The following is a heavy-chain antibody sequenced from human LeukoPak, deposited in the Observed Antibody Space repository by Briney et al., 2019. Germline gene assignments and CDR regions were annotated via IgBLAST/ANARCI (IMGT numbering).Heavy chain of an antibody. Sequence: ASVKVSCKASGGTFSNYAISWVRQAPGQGLERMGGIIPFFGTGNYAQKFQGRVTITTDESTSTAYMELSGLRFEDTAVYYCARDLPGYCSRTSCSPYNWFDPWGQGTLVTVSS. CDR3: ARDLPGYCSRTSCSPYNWFDP. CDR1: GGTFSNYA. J-gene: IGHJ5*02. D-gene: IGHD2-2*01. CDR2: IIPFFGTG. V-gene: IGHV1-69*05.